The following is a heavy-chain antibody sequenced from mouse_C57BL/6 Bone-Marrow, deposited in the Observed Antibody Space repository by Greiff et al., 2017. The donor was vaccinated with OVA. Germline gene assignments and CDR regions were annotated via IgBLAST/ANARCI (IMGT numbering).Heavy chain of an antibody. CDR3: ARGGLGLDY. Sequence: EVMLVESRGGLVKPGGSLKLSCAASGFTFSDYGMHWVRQAPEKGLEWVAYISSGSSTIYYADTVKGRFTISRDNAKNTLFLQMTSLRSEDTAMYYCARGGLGLDYWGQGTTLTVSS. D-gene: IGHD4-1*01. CDR1: GFTFSDYG. V-gene: IGHV5-17*01. J-gene: IGHJ2*01. CDR2: ISSGSSTI.